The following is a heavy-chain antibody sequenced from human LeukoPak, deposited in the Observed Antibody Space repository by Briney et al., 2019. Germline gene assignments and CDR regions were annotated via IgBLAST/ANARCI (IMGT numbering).Heavy chain of an antibody. CDR2: INTDGTVT. V-gene: IGHV3-74*01. D-gene: IGHD6-19*01. J-gene: IGHJ4*02. CDR3: ATKQWLAPPPDS. Sequence: GGSLILSCAASGFTFSKYWMLWVRQAPGKGLESVSRINTDGTVTTYADSVKGRFTVSRDNADNTMFLQMNGVRDEDTAVYYCATKQWLAPPPDSWGQGTPVTVSS. CDR1: GFTFSKYW.